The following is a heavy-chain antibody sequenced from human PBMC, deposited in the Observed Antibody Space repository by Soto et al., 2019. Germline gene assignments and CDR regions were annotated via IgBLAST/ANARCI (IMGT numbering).Heavy chain of an antibody. CDR3: AGLWVGEFYYYYGMDV. CDR2: IYYSGST. J-gene: IGHJ6*02. D-gene: IGHD3-10*01. V-gene: IGHV4-39*01. Sequence: SETLSLTCTVSGGSISSSSYYWGWIRQPPGKGLEWIGSIYYSGSTYYNPSLKSRVTISVDTSKNQFSLKLSSVTAADTAVYYCAGLWVGEFYYYYGMDVWGQGTTVTVSS. CDR1: GGSISSSSYY.